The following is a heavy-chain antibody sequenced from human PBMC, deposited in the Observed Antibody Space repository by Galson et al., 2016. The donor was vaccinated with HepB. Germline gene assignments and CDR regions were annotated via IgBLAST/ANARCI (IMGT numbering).Heavy chain of an antibody. D-gene: IGHD6-19*01. V-gene: IGHV3-23*01. CDR1: GFTFSSYA. J-gene: IGHJ4*02. CDR2: ISGSGVIT. CDR3: AKDQKRRLLSPITVAGTDY. Sequence: SLRLSCAASGFTFSSYAMSWVRQAPGKGLEWVSAISGSGVITYYADSVKGRFTISRDNSKNTLYLHMNSLRAEDTAVYYCAKDQKRRLLSPITVAGTDYWGQGTLVTVSS.